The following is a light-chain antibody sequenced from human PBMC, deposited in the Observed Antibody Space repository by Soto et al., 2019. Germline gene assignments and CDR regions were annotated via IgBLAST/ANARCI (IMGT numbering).Light chain of an antibody. CDR1: SSDVGGYNY. CDR3: SSYTDSSTRV. J-gene: IGLJ1*01. Sequence: QSVLTQPASVSGSPGQSITISCTGTSSDVGGYNYVSWYQQHPGKAPKLLIYDVSNRPSGVSNRFSGSKSGNTASLTISGLQAEDEADYYCSSYTDSSTRVFGTGTQLTVL. V-gene: IGLV2-14*01. CDR2: DVS.